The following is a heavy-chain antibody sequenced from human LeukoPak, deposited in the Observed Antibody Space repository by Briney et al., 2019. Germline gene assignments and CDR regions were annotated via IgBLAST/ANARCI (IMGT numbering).Heavy chain of an antibody. D-gene: IGHD6-13*01. CDR3: ARDGSSWGYYYYYMDV. V-gene: IGHV4-39*07. Sequence: ASETLSLTCTVSGGSISSSSYYRGWIRQPPGKGLEWIGSIYYSGSTYYNPSLKSRVTISVDTSKNQFSLKLSSVTAAGTAVYYCARDGSSWGYYYYYMDVWGKGTTVTVSS. CDR1: GGSISSSSYY. CDR2: IYYSGST. J-gene: IGHJ6*03.